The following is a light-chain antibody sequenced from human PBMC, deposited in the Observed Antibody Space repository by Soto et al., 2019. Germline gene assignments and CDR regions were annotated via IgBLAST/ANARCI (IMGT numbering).Light chain of an antibody. Sequence: QSALTQPASVSGSPGQSITISCTGTSSDVGGYNYVSWYQHHPGKAPKLILYDVSDRPSGVSYRFSGSKSGNTASLTISGLQAADEADYYCSSYTSSSTNVFGTGTKVTVL. J-gene: IGLJ1*01. CDR3: SSYTSSSTNV. CDR1: SSDVGGYNY. V-gene: IGLV2-14*03. CDR2: DVS.